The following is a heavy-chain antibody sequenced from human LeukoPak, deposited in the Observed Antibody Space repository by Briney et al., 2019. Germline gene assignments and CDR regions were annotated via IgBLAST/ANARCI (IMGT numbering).Heavy chain of an antibody. D-gene: IGHD5-12*01. CDR1: GGSLSNSRYY. CDR3: ATQRSGSIYSGDF. V-gene: IGHV4-39*01. Sequence: ASETLSLTCTVSGGSLSNSRYYWGWMRQTPGKGLEWIGSMYYSGTTYYSPSFKSRVTMDIDTSKNQFYLKLTSVTAADTAVYYCATQRSGSIYSGDFWGQGTLVTVAS. CDR2: MYYSGTT. J-gene: IGHJ4*02.